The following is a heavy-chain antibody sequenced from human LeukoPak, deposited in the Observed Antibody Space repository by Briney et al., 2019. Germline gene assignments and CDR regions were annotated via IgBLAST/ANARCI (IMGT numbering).Heavy chain of an antibody. CDR1: GYTFTNYY. Sequence: ASLRVSCKASGYTFTNYYLHWVRQAPGHGLEWMAIINPSDGGTYYEQKLQGRVTVTRDTSTSTVYMELSSLRSEDTAVYYCARYRLTDSPINWFDPWGQGTLVTVSS. V-gene: IGHV1-46*01. J-gene: IGHJ5*02. CDR3: ARYRLTDSPINWFDP. CDR2: INPSDGGT. D-gene: IGHD1-14*01.